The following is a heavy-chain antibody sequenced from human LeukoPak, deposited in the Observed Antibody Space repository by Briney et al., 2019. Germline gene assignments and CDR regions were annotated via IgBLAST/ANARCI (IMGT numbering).Heavy chain of an antibody. D-gene: IGHD3-22*01. J-gene: IGHJ4*02. CDR2: IYHSGST. V-gene: IGHV4-38-2*02. CDR1: GYSISSGYY. Sequence: KTSETLSLTCTVSGYSISSGYYWGWIRQPPGKGLEWIGSIYHSGSTYYNPSLKSRVTISVDTSKNQFSLKLSSVTAADTAVYYFARDYYDSSGYYYLFGFWGQGTLVTVSS. CDR3: ARDYYDSSGYYYLFGF.